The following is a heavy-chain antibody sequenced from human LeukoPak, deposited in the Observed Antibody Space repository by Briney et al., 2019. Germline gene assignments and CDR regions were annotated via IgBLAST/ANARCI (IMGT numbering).Heavy chain of an antibody. Sequence: PGGSLRVSCAASGFTFISYGMHWVRQAPGKGLEWVAFIRYDGSNKYYADSVKGRFTISRDNSKNTLYLQMNSLRAEDTAVYYCAKGLMVRGVSLDYWGQGTLVTVSS. CDR2: IRYDGSNK. V-gene: IGHV3-30*02. J-gene: IGHJ4*02. D-gene: IGHD3-10*01. CDR1: GFTFISYG. CDR3: AKGLMVRGVSLDY.